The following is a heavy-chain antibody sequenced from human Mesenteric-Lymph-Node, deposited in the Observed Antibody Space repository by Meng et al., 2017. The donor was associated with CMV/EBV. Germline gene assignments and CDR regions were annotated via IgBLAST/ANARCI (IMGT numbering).Heavy chain of an antibody. CDR2: MNPNSGNT. J-gene: IGHJ6*02. Sequence: ASVKVSCKASGYTFTSYDINWVRQATGQGLEWMGWMNPNSGNTGYAQKFQGRVTMTRNTSISTAYMELSSLRSEDTAVYYCARNHQYYDFWSGYQPTYDYYGMDVWGQGTTVTVSS. CDR3: ARNHQYYDFWSGYQPTYDYYGMDV. CDR1: GYTFTSYD. D-gene: IGHD3-3*01. V-gene: IGHV1-8*01.